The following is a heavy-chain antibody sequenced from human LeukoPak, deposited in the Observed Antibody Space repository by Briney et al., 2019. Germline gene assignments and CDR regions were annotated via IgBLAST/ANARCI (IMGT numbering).Heavy chain of an antibody. Sequence: GASVKVSCKASGGTFSSYAISWVRQAPGQGLEWMGRIIPILGKANYAQKFQGRVTITADKSTSTAYMELSSLRSEDTAVYYCARDSSGYYSVFWGQGTLVTVSS. V-gene: IGHV1-69*04. CDR3: ARDSSGYYSVF. D-gene: IGHD3-22*01. CDR2: IIPILGKA. CDR1: GGTFSSYA. J-gene: IGHJ4*02.